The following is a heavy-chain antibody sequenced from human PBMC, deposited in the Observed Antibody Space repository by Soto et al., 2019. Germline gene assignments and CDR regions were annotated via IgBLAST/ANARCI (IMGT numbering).Heavy chain of an antibody. CDR2: VWDDGSNK. V-gene: IGHV3-33*01. J-gene: IGHJ4*02. Sequence: QVQLVESGGGVVQPGRSLRLSCAASGFTFSRYGMHWVRQAPGKGLEWLAVVWDDGSNKYYADSVKGRFTISRDNSKNTLYLQMISLRAEDSPVHNCARPPLGGDGHTHYWGQGTLVTVSS. CDR1: GFTFSRYG. CDR3: ARPPLGGDGHTHY. D-gene: IGHD3-16*01.